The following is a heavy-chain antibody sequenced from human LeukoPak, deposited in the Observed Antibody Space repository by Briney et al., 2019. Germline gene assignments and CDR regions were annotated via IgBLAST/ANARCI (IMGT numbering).Heavy chain of an antibody. D-gene: IGHD5-24*01. CDR3: ARQSAGRDGYKDY. V-gene: IGHV5-51*01. J-gene: IGHJ4*02. Sequence: GESLKISCKGSGYSFTTYWIAWVRQMPGKGLEWMGFVYPGDSDTRYSPSFQGQVTISADKSINTASLQWSSLKASDTAMYYCARQSAGRDGYKDYWGQGTLVTVSS. CDR1: GYSFTTYW. CDR2: VYPGDSDT.